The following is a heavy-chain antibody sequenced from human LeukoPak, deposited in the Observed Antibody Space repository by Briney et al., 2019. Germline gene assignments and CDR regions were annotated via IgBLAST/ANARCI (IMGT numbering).Heavy chain of an antibody. CDR1: GYTFTSYG. D-gene: IGHD6-19*01. CDR3: ATDTLAVAGTGAMYYFDY. Sequence: ASVKVSCKASGYTFTSYGISGVRQAPGQGLEWMGWISAYNCNTNYAQKLQGRVTMTTDTSTSTAYMELRSLRSDDTAVYYCATDTLAVAGTGAMYYFDYWGQGTLVTVSS. V-gene: IGHV1-18*01. J-gene: IGHJ4*02. CDR2: ISAYNCNT.